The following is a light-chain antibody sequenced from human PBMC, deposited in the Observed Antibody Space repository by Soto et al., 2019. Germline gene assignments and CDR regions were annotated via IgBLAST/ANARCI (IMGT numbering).Light chain of an antibody. J-gene: IGKJ1*01. CDR2: AAS. Sequence: DIQMTQSPSSVSASVGDRVTITCRASQGISSWLAWYQRTPGKAPKLLIDAASNLQSGVPSRFSGSGSGTDFTLTISSLQPEDFATYYCQQANTFPWTFGQGTKVEIK. V-gene: IGKV1-12*01. CDR1: QGISSW. CDR3: QQANTFPWT.